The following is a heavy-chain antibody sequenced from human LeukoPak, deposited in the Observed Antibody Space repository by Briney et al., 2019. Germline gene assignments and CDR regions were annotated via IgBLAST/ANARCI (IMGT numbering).Heavy chain of an antibody. CDR1: GFTFSSYA. J-gene: IGHJ6*03. V-gene: IGHV3-23*01. D-gene: IGHD3-3*01. CDR3: ASEQGTIFGVVSDYMDV. CDR2: ISGSGGST. Sequence: GGSLRLSCAASGFTFSSYAMSWVRQAPGKGLEWVSAISGSGGSTYYADSVKGRFTISRDNSKNTLYLQMNSLRAEDTAVYYCASEQGTIFGVVSDYMDVWGKGTTVTVSS.